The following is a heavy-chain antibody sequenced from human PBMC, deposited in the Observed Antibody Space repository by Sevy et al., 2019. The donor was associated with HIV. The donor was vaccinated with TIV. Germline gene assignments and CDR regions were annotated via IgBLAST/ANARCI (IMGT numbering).Heavy chain of an antibody. CDR2: ISAYNGNT. V-gene: IGHV1-18*04. Sequence: ASVKVSCKASGYTFTSYGISWVRQAPGQGLEWMGWISAYNGNTNYAQKLQGRVTMTTDTSTSTAYMELRSLRSDETAVYYCARVRYGSSPGARYYYYGMDVWGQGTTVTVSS. CDR1: GYTFTSYG. CDR3: ARVRYGSSPGARYYYYGMDV. D-gene: IGHD6-13*01. J-gene: IGHJ6*02.